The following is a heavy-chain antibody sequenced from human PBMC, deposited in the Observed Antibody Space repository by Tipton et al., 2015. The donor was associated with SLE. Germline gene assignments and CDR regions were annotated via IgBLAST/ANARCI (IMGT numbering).Heavy chain of an antibody. Sequence: TLSLTCTVSGGSISSHYWSWIRQPPGKGLEWIGYIYYSGSTHYNPSLKSRVTISVDTSKNQFSLKLSSVTAADTAVYYCARVGLPRAFDIWGQGTMVTVSS. V-gene: IGHV4-59*11. CDR3: ARVGLPRAFDI. J-gene: IGHJ3*02. CDR1: GGSISSHY. D-gene: IGHD2-15*01. CDR2: IYYSGST.